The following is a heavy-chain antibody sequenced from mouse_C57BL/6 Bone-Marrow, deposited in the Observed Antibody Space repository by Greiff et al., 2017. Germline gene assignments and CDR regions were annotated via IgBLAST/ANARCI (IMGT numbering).Heavy chain of an antibody. CDR1: GYAFSSSW. V-gene: IGHV1-82*01. D-gene: IGHD6-5*01. Sequence: QVQLQQSGPELVKPGASVKISCKASGYAFSSSWMNWVKQRPGKGLEWIGRIYPGDGDTNYNGKFKGTATLTADKSSSTAYMQLSSLTSEDSAVYFCARGIYPMTGFDDWGHGTTLTVSS. J-gene: IGHJ2*01. CDR3: ARGIYPMTGFDD. CDR2: IYPGDGDT.